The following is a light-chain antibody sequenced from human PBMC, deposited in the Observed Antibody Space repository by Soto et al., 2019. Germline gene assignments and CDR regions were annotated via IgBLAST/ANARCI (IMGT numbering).Light chain of an antibody. CDR2: GAS. CDR1: QSLSSTY. J-gene: IGKJ1*01. CDR3: QQYGSSPLT. V-gene: IGKV3-20*01. Sequence: EIVLTQSPGTLSLSPGERATLSFRASQSLSSTYLAWYQQKPGQAPRLLIYGASNRATGIPDRFSGSGSGTDFTLTINRLEPEDFAVYYCQQYGSSPLTFGKGTKVEIK.